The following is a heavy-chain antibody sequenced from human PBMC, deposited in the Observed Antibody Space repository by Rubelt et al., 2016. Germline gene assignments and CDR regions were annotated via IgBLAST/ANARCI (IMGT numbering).Heavy chain of an antibody. CDR1: GFTFSLYN. CDR2: ISSSGSTI. V-gene: IGHV3-48*02. D-gene: IGHD6-19*01. CDR3: ARAQYSSGWTG. Sequence: EVQLVESGGGLVQPGGSLRLPCAASGFTFSLYNMNWVRQAPGKGLEWVSYISSSGSTIYYADSVRGRFTVSRDTAKSSLFLLMSSLRDEDTAVYYCARAQYSSGWTGWGQGTLVTVSS. J-gene: IGHJ1*01.